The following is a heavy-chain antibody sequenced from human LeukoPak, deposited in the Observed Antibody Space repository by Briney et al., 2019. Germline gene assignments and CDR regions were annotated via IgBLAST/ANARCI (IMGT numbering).Heavy chain of an antibody. V-gene: IGHV4-61*01. D-gene: IGHD5-18*01. CDR3: ARATAYAFDI. Sequence: SETLSLTCTVSGGSVSSGSYYWSWLRQPPGKGLEWIGYIYYSGSTNYDPSLKSRVTISVDTSKNQFSLKLSSVTAADTAVYYCARATAYAFDIWGQGTMVTVSS. CDR1: GGSVSSGSYY. CDR2: IYYSGST. J-gene: IGHJ3*02.